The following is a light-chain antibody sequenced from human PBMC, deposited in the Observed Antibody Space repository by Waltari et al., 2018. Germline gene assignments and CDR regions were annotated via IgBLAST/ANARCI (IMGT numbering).Light chain of an antibody. Sequence: EIVMTQSPATLSVSPGERATLSCRASQSISNTLAWYQQKPGQAPRLLVYATSARATGVLARFSGSGSGTEFTLTINSLQSEDFAVYYCQQYSDWPPGTFGPGTKVDIK. J-gene: IGKJ3*01. V-gene: IGKV3-15*01. CDR2: ATS. CDR1: QSISNT. CDR3: QQYSDWPPGT.